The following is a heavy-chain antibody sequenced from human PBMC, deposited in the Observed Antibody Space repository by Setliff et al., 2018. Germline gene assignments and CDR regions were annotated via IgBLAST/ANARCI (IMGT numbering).Heavy chain of an antibody. D-gene: IGHD6-19*01. Sequence: LRLSCAASGFTFSSYSMNWVRQAPGKGLEWVSSISSSSSYIYYADSVKGRFTISRDNAKNSLYLQMNSLRAEDTAVYYCARDRSIAVAGTKYYYYMDVWGKGTTVTVSS. CDR2: ISSSSSYI. J-gene: IGHJ6*03. CDR3: ARDRSIAVAGTKYYYYMDV. CDR1: GFTFSSYS. V-gene: IGHV3-21*01.